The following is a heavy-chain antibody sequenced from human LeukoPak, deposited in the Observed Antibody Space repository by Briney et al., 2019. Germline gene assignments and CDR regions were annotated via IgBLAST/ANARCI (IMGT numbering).Heavy chain of an antibody. V-gene: IGHV4-59*01. CDR2: IYYSGST. Sequence: PSETLSLTCTVSGGSISSYYWSWIRHPPGRGLEWIGYIYYSGSTNYNPSLKSRVTISVDTSKNQFSLKLSSVTAADTAVYYCARSLVIPYYFDYWGQGTLVTVSS. CDR3: ARSLVIPYYFDY. D-gene: IGHD3-22*01. CDR1: GGSISSYY. J-gene: IGHJ4*02.